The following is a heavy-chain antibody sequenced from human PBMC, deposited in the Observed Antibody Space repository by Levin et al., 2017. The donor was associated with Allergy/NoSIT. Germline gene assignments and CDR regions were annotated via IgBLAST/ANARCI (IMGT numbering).Heavy chain of an antibody. V-gene: IGHV3-23*01. CDR3: AKSGGDEYSD. CDR1: GLNFSNYA. J-gene: IGHJ4*02. D-gene: IGHD1-26*01. CDR2: ITGHGDRT. Sequence: GESLKISCAASGLNFSNYAMSWIRQTPGKGLEWVSAITGHGDRTFYADSVKGRFSISRDNSKSRLHLQMDSLRAEDSAVYFCAKSGGDEYSDWGQGILVTVSS.